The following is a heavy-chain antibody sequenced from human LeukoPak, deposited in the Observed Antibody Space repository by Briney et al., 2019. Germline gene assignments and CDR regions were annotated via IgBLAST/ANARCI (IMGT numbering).Heavy chain of an antibody. D-gene: IGHD2-2*01. Sequence: GASVKVSCKASGGTFSSYAISWVRQAPGQGLEWMGGIIPIFGTANYAQKLQGRVTMTTDTSTSTAYMELRSLRSDDTAVYYCARHCSSTSCYFNYPFDYWGQGTLVTVSS. CDR3: ARHCSSTSCYFNYPFDY. V-gene: IGHV1-69*05. CDR1: GGTFSSYA. CDR2: IIPIFGTA. J-gene: IGHJ4*02.